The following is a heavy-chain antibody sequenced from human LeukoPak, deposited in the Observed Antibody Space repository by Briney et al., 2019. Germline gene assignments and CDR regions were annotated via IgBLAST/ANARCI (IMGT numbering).Heavy chain of an antibody. D-gene: IGHD2-21*02. J-gene: IGHJ2*01. CDR2: IYNSGNT. CDR3: ARHYCGGDCYSRWYFDL. V-gene: IGHV4-39*07. Sequence: SETLSLTCTVSGDSTSSISGDSYYWGWIRQSPGKGLEWVGSIYNSGNTYYNPYLKSRVTISVDTSKNQFSLKLSSVTAADTAVYYCARHYCGGDCYSRWYFDLWGRGTLVTVSS. CDR1: GDSTSSISGDSYY.